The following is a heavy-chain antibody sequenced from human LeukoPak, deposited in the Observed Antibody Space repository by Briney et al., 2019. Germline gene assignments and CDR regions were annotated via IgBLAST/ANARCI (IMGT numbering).Heavy chain of an antibody. CDR3: ARRVINYYDILTGYYFDY. J-gene: IGHJ4*02. CDR2: IYYSGST. Sequence: SETLSLTCTVSGGSISSYYWSWIRQPPGKGLEWIGYIYYSGSTNYNPSLKNRGTISVKTSKNQLFLKLSSVTAADTAVYYCARRVINYYDILTGYYFDYWGQGTLVTVSS. V-gene: IGHV4-59*01. CDR1: GGSISSYY. D-gene: IGHD3-9*01.